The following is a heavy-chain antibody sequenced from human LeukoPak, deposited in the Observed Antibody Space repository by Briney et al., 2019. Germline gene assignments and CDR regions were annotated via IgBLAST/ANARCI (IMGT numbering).Heavy chain of an antibody. Sequence: SETLSLTCAVSGDSISNSNWWSWVRPPPGKGLEWIGEIYHTGSTNYNPSLKSRVTISVDKSKKQFSLNLSSVTAADTAVYYCARDRRYYDSSAYIRGFDYWGQGTLVTVSS. CDR3: ARDRRYYDSSAYIRGFDY. CDR2: IYHTGST. D-gene: IGHD3-22*01. CDR1: GDSISNSNW. J-gene: IGHJ4*02. V-gene: IGHV4-4*02.